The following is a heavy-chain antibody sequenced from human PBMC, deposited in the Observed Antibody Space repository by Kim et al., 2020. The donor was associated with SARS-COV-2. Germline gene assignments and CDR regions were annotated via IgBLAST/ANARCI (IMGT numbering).Heavy chain of an antibody. CDR3: ARDLPDDFWSGYLGETRFGMDV. CDR2: INPSGGST. Sequence: ASVKVSCKASGYTFTSYYMHWVRQAPGQGLEWMGIINPSGGSTSYAQKFQGRVTMTRDTSTSTVYMELSSLRSEDTAVYYCARDLPDDFWSGYLGETRFGMDVWGQGTTVTVSS. V-gene: IGHV1-46*01. CDR1: GYTFTSYY. D-gene: IGHD3-3*01. J-gene: IGHJ6*02.